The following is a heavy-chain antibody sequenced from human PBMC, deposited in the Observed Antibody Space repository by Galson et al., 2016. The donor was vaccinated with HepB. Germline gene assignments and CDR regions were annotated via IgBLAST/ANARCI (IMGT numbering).Heavy chain of an antibody. CDR3: ASKPPAGTNEVT. D-gene: IGHD6-13*01. CDR1: GFTVSSKY. CDR2: IYSGGSA. Sequence: SLRLSCAASGFTVSSKYMSWVRQAPGKGLEWVSVIYSGGSAYYADPVKGRFTISRDNSKNKLYLQMNSLRAEDTAVYYCASKPPAGTNEVTWGQGTLVTVSS. V-gene: IGHV3-53*01. J-gene: IGHJ5*02.